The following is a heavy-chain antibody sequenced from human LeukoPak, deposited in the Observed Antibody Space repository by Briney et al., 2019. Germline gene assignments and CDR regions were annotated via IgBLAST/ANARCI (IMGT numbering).Heavy chain of an antibody. CDR2: ISYDGSNK. J-gene: IGHJ5*02. CDR1: GFTFSSYG. V-gene: IGHV3-30*18. Sequence: GGSLRLSCAASGFTFSSYGMHWVRQAPGKGLEWVAVISYDGSNKYYADSVKGRFTISRDNSKNTLYLQMNSLRAEDTAVYYCAKEGVIAVAGQNWFDPWGQGTLVTVSS. D-gene: IGHD6-19*01. CDR3: AKEGVIAVAGQNWFDP.